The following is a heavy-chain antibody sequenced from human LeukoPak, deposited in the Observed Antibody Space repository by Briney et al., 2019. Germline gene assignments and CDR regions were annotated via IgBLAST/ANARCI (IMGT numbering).Heavy chain of an antibody. CDR1: GFTFSSYS. D-gene: IGHD7-27*01. CDR3: AVWGAFDY. V-gene: IGHV3-21*01. J-gene: IGHJ4*02. Sequence: GGSLRLSCAASGFTFSSYSVNWVRQAPGKGLEWVSFISSSSNYIYYADSVKGRFTISRDNAKNSLYLQMNSLRAEDTAVYYYAVWGAFDYWGQGTLVTVSS. CDR2: ISSSSNYI.